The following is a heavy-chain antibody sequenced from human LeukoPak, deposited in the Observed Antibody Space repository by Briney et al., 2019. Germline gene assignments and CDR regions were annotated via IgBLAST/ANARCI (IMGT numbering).Heavy chain of an antibody. V-gene: IGHV4-31*03. CDR2: IYYSGST. CDR1: GGSISSGGYY. Sequence: SQTLSLTCTVSGGSISSGGYYWSWIRQHPGKGLEWIGYIYYSGSTYYNPSLKSRVTISVDTSKNQFSLKLSSVTAADTAVYYCARNPSRARRYFDYWGQGTLVTVSS. J-gene: IGHJ4*02. CDR3: ARNPSRARRYFDY.